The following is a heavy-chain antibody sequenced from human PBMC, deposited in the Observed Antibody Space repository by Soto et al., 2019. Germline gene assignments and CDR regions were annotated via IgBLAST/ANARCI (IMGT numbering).Heavy chain of an antibody. J-gene: IGHJ5*02. V-gene: IGHV1-69*06. CDR2: IIPIFGTA. CDR1: GGTFSSYA. CDR3: ARDRLESKLSIEARPNWFDP. D-gene: IGHD6-6*01. Sequence: SVKVSCKASGGTFSSYAISWVRQAPGQGLEWMGGIIPIFGTANYAQKFQGRVTITADKSTSTAYMELSSLRSEDTAVYYCARDRLESKLSIEARPNWFDPWGQGTLVTVSS.